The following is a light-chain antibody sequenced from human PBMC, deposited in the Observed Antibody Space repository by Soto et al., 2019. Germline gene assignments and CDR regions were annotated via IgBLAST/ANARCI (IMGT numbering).Light chain of an antibody. V-gene: IGKV1-5*01. CDR3: QQYNSYSGM. J-gene: IGKJ1*01. CDR1: QTICSW. CDR2: DAS. Sequence: DIQMTQSPSTLSASVGDRVTVTCRASQTICSWLAWYQQKPGRAPKLLIFDASSLESGVPSRFSGNGSGTEFTLTISGLQPDDFASYYCQQYNSYSGMFGQGTKVDI.